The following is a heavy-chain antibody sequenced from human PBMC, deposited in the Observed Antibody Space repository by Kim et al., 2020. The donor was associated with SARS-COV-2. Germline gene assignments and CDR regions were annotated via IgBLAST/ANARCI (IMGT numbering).Heavy chain of an antibody. Sequence: SETLSLTCAVYGGSFSGYYWSWIRQPPGKGLEWIGEINHSGSTNYNPSLKSRVTISVDTSKNQFSLKLSSVTAADTAVYYCARGNCSGGSCYRNYYYYYGMDVWGQGTTVTVSS. V-gene: IGHV4-34*01. D-gene: IGHD2-15*01. J-gene: IGHJ6*02. CDR2: INHSGST. CDR1: GGSFSGYY. CDR3: ARGNCSGGSCYRNYYYYYGMDV.